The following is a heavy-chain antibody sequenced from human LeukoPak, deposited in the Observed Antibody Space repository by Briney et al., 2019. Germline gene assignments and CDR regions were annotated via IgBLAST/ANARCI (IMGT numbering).Heavy chain of an antibody. V-gene: IGHV4-38-2*02. D-gene: IGHD6-13*01. CDR2: IFHSGNT. J-gene: IGHJ4*02. CDR3: VRIGYSSSWYFDY. CDR1: GGSISSGYY. Sequence: SETLSLTCTVSGGSISSGYYWGWIRQPPGKGLEWIGTIFHSGNTYSNPSLKSRVTISIDTSKNHFSLKLNSVTAADTAVYYCVRIGYSSSWYFDYWGQGTLVSVSS.